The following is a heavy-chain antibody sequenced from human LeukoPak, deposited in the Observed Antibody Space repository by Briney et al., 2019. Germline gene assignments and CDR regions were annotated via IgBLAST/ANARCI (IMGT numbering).Heavy chain of an antibody. Sequence: QPGGSLRLSCAASGXTFSSYWMHWVRQVPGKGLVWVSRINSDGRSTSYADSVKGRFTISRDNAKNTLYLQMNSLTAEDTAVYYCARVAYGSSWYVDYWGQGNLVTVSS. CDR3: ARVAYGSSWYVDY. V-gene: IGHV3-74*01. CDR1: GXTFSSYW. J-gene: IGHJ4*02. CDR2: INSDGRST. D-gene: IGHD6-13*01.